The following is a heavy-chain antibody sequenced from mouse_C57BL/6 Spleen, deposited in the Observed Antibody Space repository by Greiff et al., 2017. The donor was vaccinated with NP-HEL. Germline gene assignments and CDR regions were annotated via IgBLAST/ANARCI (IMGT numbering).Heavy chain of an antibody. D-gene: IGHD2-4*01. J-gene: IGHJ4*01. CDR3: ARRGYYDYDVGGYYAMDY. Sequence: QVQLQQSGAELMKPGASVKLSCKATGYTFTGYWIEWVKQRPGHGLEWIGEILPGSGSTNYNEKFKGKATFTADTSSNTAYMQLSSLTTEDSAIYYCARRGYYDYDVGGYYAMDYWGQGTSVTVSS. CDR2: ILPGSGST. CDR1: GYTFTGYW. V-gene: IGHV1-9*01.